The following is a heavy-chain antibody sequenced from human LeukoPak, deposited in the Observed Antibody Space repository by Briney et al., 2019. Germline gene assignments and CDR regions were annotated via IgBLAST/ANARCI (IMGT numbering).Heavy chain of an antibody. CDR3: ARIACSGGSCYLNVDSYYYGMDV. Sequence: ASVKVPCKASGYTFTGYYMHWVRQAPGQGLEWMGWINPNSGGTNYAQKFQGRVTMTRDASISTAYMELSRLRSDDTAVYYCARIACSGGSCYLNVDSYYYGMDVWGQGTTVTVSS. V-gene: IGHV1-2*02. CDR1: GYTFTGYY. J-gene: IGHJ6*02. CDR2: INPNSGGT. D-gene: IGHD2-15*01.